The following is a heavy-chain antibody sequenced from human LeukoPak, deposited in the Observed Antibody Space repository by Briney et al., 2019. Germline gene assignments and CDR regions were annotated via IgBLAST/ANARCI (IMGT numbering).Heavy chain of an antibody. Sequence: PGGSLRLSCAASGFTFSSYSMNWVRQAPGKGLEWVSSISSSSSYIYYADSVKGRFTISRDNSKNTLYLQMNSLRAEDTAVYYCAKARSEDWFDPWGQGTLVTVSS. CDR1: GFTFSSYS. V-gene: IGHV3-21*01. J-gene: IGHJ5*02. CDR3: AKARSEDWFDP. CDR2: ISSSSSYI.